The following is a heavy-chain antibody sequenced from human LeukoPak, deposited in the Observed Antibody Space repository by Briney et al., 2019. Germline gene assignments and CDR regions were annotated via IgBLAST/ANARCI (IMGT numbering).Heavy chain of an antibody. Sequence: ASVKVSCKASGGTFSSYAISWVRQAPGQGLEWMGIINPSGGGTNYAQKFQGRVTMTSDMSTSTVYMELSSLRSEDTAVYYCASAWDHITGCDHWGQGTLVTVSS. CDR2: INPSGGGT. CDR3: ASAWDHITGCDH. J-gene: IGHJ4*02. D-gene: IGHD2-21*01. V-gene: IGHV1-46*01. CDR1: GGTFSSYA.